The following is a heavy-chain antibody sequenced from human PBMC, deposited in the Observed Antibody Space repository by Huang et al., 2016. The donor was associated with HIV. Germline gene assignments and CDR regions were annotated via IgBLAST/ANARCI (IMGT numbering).Heavy chain of an antibody. CDR2: IIPISGKA. CDR3: ASIDYYDTSGPQRGYFDN. CDR1: GGTFSNFA. Sequence: QVQLVQSGAEVKKPGSSVKVSCKASGGTFSNFAIGWVRQAPGQGLEWLGRIIPISGKANDEQKFQGRVTITADEATTTAYMELSSRRSEDTAVYYCASIDYYDTSGPQRGYFDNWGQGALVTVSS. V-gene: IGHV1-69*01. D-gene: IGHD3-22*01. J-gene: IGHJ4*02.